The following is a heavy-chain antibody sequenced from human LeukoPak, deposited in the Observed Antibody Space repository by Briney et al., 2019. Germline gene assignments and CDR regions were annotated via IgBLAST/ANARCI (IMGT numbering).Heavy chain of an antibody. J-gene: IGHJ4*02. CDR1: GFTVSSNY. D-gene: IGHD3-10*01. CDR3: ARIFRPYEFGEGGSFDY. Sequence: PGGSLRLSCAASGFTVSSNYMSWVRQAPGKGLEWVSVIYSGGSTYYADSVKGRFTISRDNSKNTLYPQMNSLRAEDTAVYYCARIFRPYEFGEGGSFDYWGQGTLVTVSS. V-gene: IGHV3-66*02. CDR2: IYSGGST.